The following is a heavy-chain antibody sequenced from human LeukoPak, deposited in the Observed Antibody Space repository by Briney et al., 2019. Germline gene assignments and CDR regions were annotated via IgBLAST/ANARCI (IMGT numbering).Heavy chain of an antibody. CDR2: ISAIGFTT. CDR3: ARGYSSGWSFFEY. V-gene: IGHV3-23*01. D-gene: IGHD6-19*01. CDR1: GFTFSSYS. Sequence: PGGSLRLSCAASGFTFSSYSVSWVRQAPGKGLEWVSGISAIGFTTYYADSVKCPFTISRDNSKNTLYLQINSLRAEDTAVYYCARGYSSGWSFFEYWGQGTPVTVSS. J-gene: IGHJ4*02.